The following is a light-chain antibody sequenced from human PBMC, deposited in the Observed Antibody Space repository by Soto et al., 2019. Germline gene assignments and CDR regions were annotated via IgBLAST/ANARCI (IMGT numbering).Light chain of an antibody. Sequence: QSALTQPASVSGSPGQSITISCTGTSSDVGGYNFVSWYQQHPGKAPRLMIFDVDNRPSGVSTRFSGSKSGNTASLTISGLQAEDDADYYCCSYSGSSTIVVFGGGTKLTVL. V-gene: IGLV2-14*03. CDR1: SSDVGGYNF. J-gene: IGLJ2*01. CDR2: DVD. CDR3: CSYSGSSTIVV.